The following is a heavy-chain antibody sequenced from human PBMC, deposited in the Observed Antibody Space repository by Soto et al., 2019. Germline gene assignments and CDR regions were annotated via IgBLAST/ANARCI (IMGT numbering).Heavy chain of an antibody. CDR2: VDYTGSYT. J-gene: IGHJ4*02. D-gene: IGHD2-8*01. CDR1: GFTFSGFA. CDR3: AKRSGVFSEFDF. V-gene: IGHV3-23*01. Sequence: EVQLLESGGGLVQPGGSLRLSCAASGFTFSGFAMNWVRQPPGKGLEWVSSVDYTGSYTFYAASVKGRFTISRDNSKNMVYLELNSLGAEDTAVYYCAKRSGVFSEFDFWGQGTLFIVTS.